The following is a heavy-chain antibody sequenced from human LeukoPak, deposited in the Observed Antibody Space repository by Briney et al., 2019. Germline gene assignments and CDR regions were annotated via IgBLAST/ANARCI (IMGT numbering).Heavy chain of an antibody. D-gene: IGHD2-2*02. CDR2: ISSSSSYI. Sequence: GGSLRLSCAASGFTFSSYSMNWVPQAPGKGLEWVSSISSSSSYIYYADSVKGRFTISRDNAKNSLYLQMNSLRAEDTAVYYCARPYCSSTSCYTGIGYWGQGTLVTVSS. V-gene: IGHV3-21*01. CDR3: ARPYCSSTSCYTGIGY. J-gene: IGHJ4*02. CDR1: GFTFSSYS.